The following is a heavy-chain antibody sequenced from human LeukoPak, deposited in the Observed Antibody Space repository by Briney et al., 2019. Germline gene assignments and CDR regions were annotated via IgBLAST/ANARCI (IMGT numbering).Heavy chain of an antibody. J-gene: IGHJ4*02. D-gene: IGHD6-6*01. CDR3: ARGPNSNWSGLDF. Sequence: GGSLRLSCTASGFSFRGHWMHWARQLPGKGLVWVSRISTTGSTTSYADSVKGRFTVSRDNAKNTLYLQVNNLRAEDTAVYYCARGPNSNWSGLDFWGQGTLLTVSS. CDR1: GFSFRGHW. V-gene: IGHV3-74*01. CDR2: ISTTGSTT.